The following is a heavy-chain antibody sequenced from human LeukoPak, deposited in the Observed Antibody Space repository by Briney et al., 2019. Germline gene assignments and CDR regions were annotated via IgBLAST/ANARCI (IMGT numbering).Heavy chain of an antibody. CDR3: ARSQSSGKTAAGDAYYFYHGMDV. CDR1: GGSIRNYY. D-gene: IGHD6-13*01. J-gene: IGHJ6*02. Sequence: PSETLSLTCTVSGGSIRNYYWTWIRQPPGQGLEWIGYRYYSGSTNYNHSLQSRVSMSIDTSKNQFSLNLSSVTAADTALYYFARSQSSGKTAAGDAYYFYHGMDVWGLGTTVTVS. CDR2: RYYSGST. V-gene: IGHV4-59*01.